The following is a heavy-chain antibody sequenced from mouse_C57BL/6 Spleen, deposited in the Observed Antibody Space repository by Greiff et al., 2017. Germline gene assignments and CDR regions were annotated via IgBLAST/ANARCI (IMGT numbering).Heavy chain of an antibody. Sequence: QVTLKESGPGILQPSPTLSLPCSFSGFSLSTSNMGIGWIRQPSGKGLEWLAHNWWNDDKYYNPSLKGRVTISKDTANNQVFLKITRVDTADTATYDCAQMNYYGSSYEYWGQGTTLAGSA. CDR1: GFSLSTSNMG. CDR3: AQMNYYGSSYEY. J-gene: IGHJ2*01. CDR2: NWWNDDK. V-gene: IGHV8-5*01. D-gene: IGHD1-1*01.